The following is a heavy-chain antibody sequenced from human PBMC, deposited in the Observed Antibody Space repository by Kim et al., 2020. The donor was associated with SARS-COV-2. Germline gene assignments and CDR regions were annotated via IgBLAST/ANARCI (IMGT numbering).Heavy chain of an antibody. D-gene: IGHD1-26*01. V-gene: IGHV3-72*01. J-gene: IGHJ4*02. CDR1: GFTFSDYY. CDR2: IRKKTNSYSR. Sequence: GGSLRLSCAASGFTFSDYYMDWVRQAPGKGLEWVGRIRKKTNSYSREYAASLQGRITISRDDSKNSLYLQMNSLKTEDTAVYYCARSNSGNYYLDYWGRGTLVTVSS. CDR3: ARSNSGNYYLDY.